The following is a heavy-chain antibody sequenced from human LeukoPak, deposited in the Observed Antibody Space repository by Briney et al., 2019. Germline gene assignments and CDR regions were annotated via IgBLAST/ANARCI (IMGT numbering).Heavy chain of an antibody. D-gene: IGHD6-19*01. J-gene: IGHJ4*02. CDR1: GYTFTIYG. Sequence: ASVKVSCKTSGYTFTIYGISWVRQAPGQGLEWMGLISAYGNTNYAQKLQGRVTMTTDTSTSTAYMELRSLRSDDTAVYYCARGEGGAVAYYFDYWGQGTLDTVSS. CDR2: ISAYGNT. V-gene: IGHV1-18*01. CDR3: ARGEGGAVAYYFDY.